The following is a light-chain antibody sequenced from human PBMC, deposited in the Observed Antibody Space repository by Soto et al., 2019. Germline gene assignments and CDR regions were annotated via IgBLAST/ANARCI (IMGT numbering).Light chain of an antibody. Sequence: QSVLTQPPSVSGAPGQRVTISCTGYNSNIGAGYDVHWYQQLPGTAPKLLIYGNSNRPSGVPDRFSASKSGTSASLAITGLQAEDEADYYCQSHDSSLSGWVFGGGTKLTVL. CDR1: NSNIGAGYD. CDR3: QSHDSSLSGWV. V-gene: IGLV1-40*01. J-gene: IGLJ3*02. CDR2: GNS.